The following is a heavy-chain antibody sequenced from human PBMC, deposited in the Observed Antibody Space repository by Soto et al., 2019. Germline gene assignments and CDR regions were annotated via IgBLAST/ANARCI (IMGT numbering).Heavy chain of an antibody. Sequence: SETLSLTCTVSGGSISSYYWSWIRQPPGKGLEWIGYIYYSGTTNYNPSLMSRITMSVDTSKKQFSLILSSVTTADTAVYYCARVTRPGYYESTGYFYFDSWGQGTLVTVSS. CDR3: ARVTRPGYYESTGYFYFDS. V-gene: IGHV4-59*01. CDR2: IYYSGTT. D-gene: IGHD3-22*01. CDR1: GGSISSYY. J-gene: IGHJ4*02.